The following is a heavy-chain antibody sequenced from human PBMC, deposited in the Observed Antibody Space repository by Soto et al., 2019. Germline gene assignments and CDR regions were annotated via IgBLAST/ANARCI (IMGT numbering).Heavy chain of an antibody. V-gene: IGHV1-18*01. CDR1: AYISSIYG. Sequence: ASVKVSCKASAYISSIYGINWVRQAPGQGLEWMGWISGYNGHTNITQKFQGRVTLTTDTSTNTAYMELRSLRSDDTAMYYCAEDRGTVGATGYYYILDFSGQGSSVIVSS. CDR2: ISGYNGHT. CDR3: AEDRGTVGATGYYYILDF. D-gene: IGHD1-26*01. J-gene: IGHJ6*01.